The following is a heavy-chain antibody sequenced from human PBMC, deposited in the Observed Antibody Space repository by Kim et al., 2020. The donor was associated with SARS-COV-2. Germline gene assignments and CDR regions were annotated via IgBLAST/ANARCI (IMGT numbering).Heavy chain of an antibody. CDR3: ARDQAVVGHWLDP. V-gene: IGHV7-4-1*01. D-gene: IGHD2-2*01. CDR2: MNTCTGNP. CDR1: GYIFNEYA. J-gene: IGHJ5*02. Sequence: ASVKVSCKASGYIFNEYAVNWVRQAPGQGPEWMGWMNTCTGNPTYAQGFPGRFVFSMDTSVSTAYLQLDSLKADDTADYYCARDQAVVGHWLDPRFRGTL.